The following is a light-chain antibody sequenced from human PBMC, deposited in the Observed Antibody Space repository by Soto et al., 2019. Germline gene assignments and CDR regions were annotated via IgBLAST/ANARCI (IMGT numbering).Light chain of an antibody. CDR3: QQRSNWPPVT. CDR2: DAS. V-gene: IGKV3-11*01. CDR1: QSVSSY. Sequence: EIVLTQSPATLSLSPGERATLSCRASQSVSSYLAWYQQKPGQAPRLLIYDASNRATGIPARFSGSGSGTDFTLTIRSLEHEDFAIYYCQQRSNWPPVTFGGGTKVEIK. J-gene: IGKJ4*01.